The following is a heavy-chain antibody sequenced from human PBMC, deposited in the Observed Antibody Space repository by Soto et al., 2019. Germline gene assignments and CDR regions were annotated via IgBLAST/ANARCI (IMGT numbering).Heavy chain of an antibody. D-gene: IGHD2-2*01. V-gene: IGHV3-33*01. J-gene: IGHJ5*02. CDR3: ARALSIPRYCSSTSCRNWFDP. Sequence: GGSLRLSCAASGFTFSSYGMHWVRQAPGKGLEWVAVIWYDGSNKYYADSVKGRFTISRDNSKNTLYLQMNSLRAEDTAVYYCARALSIPRYCSSTSCRNWFDPWGQRTLVTVSS. CDR2: IWYDGSNK. CDR1: GFTFSSYG.